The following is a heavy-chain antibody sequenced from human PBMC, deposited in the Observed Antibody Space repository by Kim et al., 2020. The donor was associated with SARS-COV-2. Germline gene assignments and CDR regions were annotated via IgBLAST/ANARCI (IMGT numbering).Heavy chain of an antibody. CDR3: ARIIKRLGSDY. CDR2: IYYGGKT. D-gene: IGHD3-10*01. J-gene: IGHJ4*02. V-gene: IGHV4-39*01. Sequence: SETLSLTCTVSGGSISSSSHYWGWIRQSPGRGLEWIGSIYYGGKTYYNPSLKSRVSIFVDTSKNQFFLMLSSVTAADTAMYYCARIIKRLGSDYWGQGT. CDR1: GGSISSSSHY.